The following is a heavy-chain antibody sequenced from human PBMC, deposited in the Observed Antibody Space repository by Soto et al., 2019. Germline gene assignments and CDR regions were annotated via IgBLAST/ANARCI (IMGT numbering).Heavy chain of an antibody. CDR2: IKSKTDGGTT. J-gene: IGHJ4*02. CDR3: TTAGQVLRFLEWLGIDY. V-gene: IGHV3-15*01. Sequence: EGQLVQSGGRWVTPGGSLRLSCAASGFPFTTAWMTWVRQAPGKGLEWVGRIKSKTDGGTTDYAAPVKGRFTISRDDSKNTLYLQMNSLKTEDTAVYYCTTAGQVLRFLEWLGIDYWGQGTLVTVSS. CDR1: GFPFTTAW. D-gene: IGHD3-3*01.